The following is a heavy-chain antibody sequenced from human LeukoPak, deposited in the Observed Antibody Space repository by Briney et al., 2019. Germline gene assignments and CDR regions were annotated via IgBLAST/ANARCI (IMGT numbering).Heavy chain of an antibody. CDR3: ARDSKARNYYDSSGGPYYFDY. J-gene: IGHJ4*02. D-gene: IGHD3-22*01. V-gene: IGHV1-46*01. Sequence: ASVKVSCKASGYTFTSYYMHRVRQAPGQGLEWMGIINPSGGSTSYAQKFQGRVTMTRDTSTSTVYMELSSLRSEDTAVYYCARDSKARNYYDSSGGPYYFDYWGQGTLVTVSS. CDR2: INPSGGST. CDR1: GYTFTSYY.